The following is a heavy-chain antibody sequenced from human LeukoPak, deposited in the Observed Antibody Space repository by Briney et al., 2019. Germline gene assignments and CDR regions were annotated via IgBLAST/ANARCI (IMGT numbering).Heavy chain of an antibody. D-gene: IGHD2-15*01. J-gene: IGHJ4*02. CDR2: IIPIFGTA. Sequence: SVKVSCKASGGTFSSYAISWVRQAPGQGLEWMGGIIPIFGTANYAQKFQGRVTITADESTSTAYMELSSLRSEDTAVYYCATLGYCSGGSCYYFDYWGQGTLVTVSS. CDR1: GGTFSSYA. CDR3: ATLGYCSGGSCYYFDY. V-gene: IGHV1-69*01.